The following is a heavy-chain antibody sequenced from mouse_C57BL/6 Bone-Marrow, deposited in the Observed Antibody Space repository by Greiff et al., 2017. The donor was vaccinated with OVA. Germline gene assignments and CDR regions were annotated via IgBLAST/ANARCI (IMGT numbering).Heavy chain of an antibody. CDR1: GFNIKDDY. CDR2: IDPEDGDT. CDR3: TRDYYYGSSYAMDY. Sequence: VQLQQSGAELVRPGASVKLSCTASGFNIKDDYMHWVKQRPEQGLEWIGRIDPEDGDTEYAPKFQGKATMTADTSSNTAYLQLSSLTSEDTAVYYCTRDYYYGSSYAMDYWGQGTSVTVSS. V-gene: IGHV14-1*01. J-gene: IGHJ4*01. D-gene: IGHD1-1*01.